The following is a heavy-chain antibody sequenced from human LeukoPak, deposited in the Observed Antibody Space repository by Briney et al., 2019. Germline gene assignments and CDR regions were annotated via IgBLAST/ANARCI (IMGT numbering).Heavy chain of an antibody. J-gene: IGHJ4*02. CDR3: AREDFDY. V-gene: IGHV3-30-3*01. CDR2: ISYDGSNK. Sequence: PGGSLRLSCAASGFTFSSYAMHWVRQAPGKGLEWVAVISYDGSNKYYADSVKGRFTISRDNSKNTLYLQMNSLRAEDTAVYYCAREDFDYWGQGTLVTVSP. CDR1: GFTFSSYA.